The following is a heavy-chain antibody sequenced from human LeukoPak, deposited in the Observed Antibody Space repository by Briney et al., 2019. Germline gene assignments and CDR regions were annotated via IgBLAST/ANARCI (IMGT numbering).Heavy chain of an antibody. CDR3: ARHGVAAAGTINWFDP. CDR1: GGSISSSSYY. V-gene: IGHV4-39*01. J-gene: IGHJ5*02. CDR2: IYYSGST. Sequence: SETLSLTCTVSGGSISSSSYYWGWIRQPPGKGLEWIGSIYYSGSTYYNPSLKSRVTISVDTSKNQFSLKLSSVTAADRVVYSCARHGVAAAGTINWFDPGGQGTLVTVSS. D-gene: IGHD6-13*01.